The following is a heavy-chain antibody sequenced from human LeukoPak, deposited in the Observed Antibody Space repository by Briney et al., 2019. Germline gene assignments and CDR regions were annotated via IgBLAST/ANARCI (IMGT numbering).Heavy chain of an antibody. CDR3: ARGLRFSEWLFPFDY. CDR1: GFTFSSYE. Sequence: GGSLRLSCAASGFTFSSYEMNWVRQAPGKGLEWVSYISSSGSTIYYADSVKGRFTISRDNAKNSLYLQMNSLRAEDTAVYYCARGLRFSEWLFPFDYWGQGTLVTVSS. CDR2: ISSSGSTI. D-gene: IGHD3-3*01. J-gene: IGHJ4*02. V-gene: IGHV3-48*03.